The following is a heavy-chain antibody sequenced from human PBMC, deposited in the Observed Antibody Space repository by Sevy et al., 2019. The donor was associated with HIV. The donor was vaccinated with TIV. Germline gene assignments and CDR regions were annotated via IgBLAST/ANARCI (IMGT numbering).Heavy chain of an antibody. V-gene: IGHV3-23*01. Sequence: GGSLRLSCAASEFTFSNYAMTWVRQAPGKGLEWVSSISGSGGSKYYADSVKGRFTISRDNSKNTLYLQMNSLGVEDTALYYCAKEEVVVTATPLDHWGKGTLVTVSS. D-gene: IGHD2-15*01. CDR2: ISGSGGSK. CDR3: AKEEVVVTATPLDH. CDR1: EFTFSNYA. J-gene: IGHJ4*02.